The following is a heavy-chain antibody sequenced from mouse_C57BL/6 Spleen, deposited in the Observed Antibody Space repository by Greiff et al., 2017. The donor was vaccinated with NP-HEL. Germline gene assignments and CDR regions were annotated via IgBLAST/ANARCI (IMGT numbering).Heavy chain of an antibody. CDR3: ARSLITTVPYYAMDY. CDR1: GFSLTSYG. D-gene: IGHD1-1*01. V-gene: IGHV2-2*01. J-gene: IGHJ4*01. CDR2: IWSGGST. Sequence: VQRVESGPGLVQPSQSLSITCTVSGFSLTSYGVHWVRQSPGKGLEWLGVIWSGGSTDYNAAFISRLSISKDNSKSQVFFKMNSLQADDTAIYYCARSLITTVPYYAMDYWGQGTSVTVSS.